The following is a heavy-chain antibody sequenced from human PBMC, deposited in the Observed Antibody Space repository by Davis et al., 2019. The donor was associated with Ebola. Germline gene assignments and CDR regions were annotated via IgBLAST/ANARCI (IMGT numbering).Heavy chain of an antibody. Sequence: AASVKVSCKTSGYTFTSYGISWLRQAPGQGLEWMGWISAYNGQIKYAQKFEGRVTMTTDTSTNTGYMELRSLKSDDTAMYYCAKDSSSWVYYDSAGYPFDHWGQGTLVTVSS. CDR1: GYTFTSYG. J-gene: IGHJ4*02. D-gene: IGHD6-13*01. V-gene: IGHV1-18*01. CDR3: AKDSSSWVYYDSAGYPFDH. CDR2: ISAYNGQI.